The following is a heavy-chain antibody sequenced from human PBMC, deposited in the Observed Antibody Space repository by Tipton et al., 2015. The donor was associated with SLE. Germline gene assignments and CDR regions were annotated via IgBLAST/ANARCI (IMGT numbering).Heavy chain of an antibody. CDR3: ASLPIAVAGRAGAYYYYGMDV. D-gene: IGHD6-19*01. V-gene: IGHV4-38-2*01. J-gene: IGHJ6*02. CDR1: GYSISSGYY. Sequence: TLSLTCAVSGYSISSGYYWGWIRQPPGKGLEWIGSIYHSGSTYYNPSLKSRVTISVDTSKNKFSLKLSSVTAADTAVYYCASLPIAVAGRAGAYYYYGMDVWGQGTTVTVSS. CDR2: IYHSGST.